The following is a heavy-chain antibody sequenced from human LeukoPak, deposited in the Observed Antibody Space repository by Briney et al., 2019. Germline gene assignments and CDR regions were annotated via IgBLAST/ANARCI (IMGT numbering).Heavy chain of an antibody. J-gene: IGHJ4*02. Sequence: ASVKVSCKASGYTFTSYGVSWVRQAPGQGPEWMGWISAYNSNTNYAQKLQGRVTMTTDTSTSTAYMELRSLRSDDTAVYYCARDRGYCSSTSCDLFDYWGQGTLVTVSS. CDR3: ARDRGYCSSTSCDLFDY. CDR1: GYTFTSYG. D-gene: IGHD2-2*01. CDR2: ISAYNSNT. V-gene: IGHV1-18*01.